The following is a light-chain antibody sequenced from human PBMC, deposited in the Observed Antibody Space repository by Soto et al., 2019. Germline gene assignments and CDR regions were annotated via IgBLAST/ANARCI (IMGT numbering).Light chain of an antibody. CDR3: QQYDTLPPYT. Sequence: DIQMTQSPSSLSASVGDRVTITCQASQDIKNYLNWYQQKLGKAPKLLIYDASNLETGVPSRFSGSGSGTDFTFTISSMQPEDIAKYYCQQYDTLPPYTFGQGTKLEIK. CDR2: DAS. V-gene: IGKV1-33*01. CDR1: QDIKNY. J-gene: IGKJ2*01.